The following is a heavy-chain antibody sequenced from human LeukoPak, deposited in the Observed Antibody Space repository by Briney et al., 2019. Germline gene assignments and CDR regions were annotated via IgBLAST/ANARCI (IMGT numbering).Heavy chain of an antibody. CDR1: ILTFSSYE. Sequence: GGSLRPSCGASILTFSSYEMNWVRRAPGKGLEWVSYISSSGTTIYYADSVKGRFTISRDNAKNSLYLQMDSLRAEDTAVYYCARTNSVARSFDYWGQGTLVTVSS. V-gene: IGHV3-48*03. CDR2: ISSSGTTI. CDR3: ARTNSVARSFDY. D-gene: IGHD4-23*01. J-gene: IGHJ4*02.